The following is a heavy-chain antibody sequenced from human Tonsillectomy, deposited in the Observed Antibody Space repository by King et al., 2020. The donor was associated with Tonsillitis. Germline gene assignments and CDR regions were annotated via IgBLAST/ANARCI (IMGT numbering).Heavy chain of an antibody. Sequence: VQLVESGGGLVQPGRSLRLSCAASGFTFDDYAMHWVRQAPGKGLEWVSGISWNSGSIGYADSVKGRFTISRDNAKNSLYLQMNSLRAEDTALYYFAKDMKRYSSSSVGAFDIWGQGTMVTVSS. CDR1: GFTFDDYA. CDR2: ISWNSGSI. CDR3: AKDMKRYSSSSVGAFDI. D-gene: IGHD6-6*01. J-gene: IGHJ3*02. V-gene: IGHV3-9*01.